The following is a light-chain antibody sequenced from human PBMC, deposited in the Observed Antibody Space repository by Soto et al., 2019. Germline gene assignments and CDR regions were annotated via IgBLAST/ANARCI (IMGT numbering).Light chain of an antibody. Sequence: DIQMTQSPSSLSASVGDRVTITCGASQGIIDYVAWFQQKPGKAPKLLIYAASTPQSGVPSRFSGSGSGTDFTLTISSLQPEDVATYYCQKYNTAPQTFGQGTKVEIK. V-gene: IGKV1-27*01. CDR1: QGIIDY. CDR3: QKYNTAPQT. J-gene: IGKJ1*01. CDR2: AAS.